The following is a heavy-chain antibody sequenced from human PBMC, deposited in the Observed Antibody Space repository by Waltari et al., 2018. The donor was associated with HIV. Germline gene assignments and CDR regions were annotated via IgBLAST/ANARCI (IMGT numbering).Heavy chain of an antibody. V-gene: IGHV1-8*02. CDR2: MNPNSGNT. J-gene: IGHJ6*02. Sequence: QVQLVQSGVEVMKPGAAGTDSGKASGYAFTTSAITWVRQATGQVLECMGWMNPNSGNTAYAKKFQGRVTMTSNNSIRTAYMELSSLRSEDTAVYYCARGGPGYHYGMDVWGQGTTVTVSS. CDR3: ARGGPGYHYGMDV. CDR1: GYAFTTSA.